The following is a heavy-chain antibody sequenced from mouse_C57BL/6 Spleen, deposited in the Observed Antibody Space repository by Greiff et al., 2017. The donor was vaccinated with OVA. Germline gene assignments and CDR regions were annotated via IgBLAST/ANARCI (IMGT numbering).Heavy chain of an antibody. CDR3: ARRIYGNWDYFDY. V-gene: IGHV1-22*01. J-gene: IGHJ2*01. Sequence: VKLSHGKSLEWIGYINPNNGGTSYNQKFKGKATLTVNKSSSTAYMELRSLTSEDSAVYYCARRIYGNWDYFDYWGQGTTLTVSS. D-gene: IGHD2-1*01. CDR2: INPNNGGT.